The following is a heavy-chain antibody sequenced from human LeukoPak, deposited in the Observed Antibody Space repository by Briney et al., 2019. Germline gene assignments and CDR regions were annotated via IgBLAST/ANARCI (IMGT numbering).Heavy chain of an antibody. CDR1: GGSISGYY. V-gene: IGHV4-59*01. Sequence: SETLSLTCTVSGGSISGYYWSWIRQPPGKGLEWIGFIYYTGSTKYNPSLKSRVTISVDTSKNQFSLKLSSVTAADTAVYYCARGKLLAGFSRPNFDYWGQGTLVTVSS. D-gene: IGHD2-15*01. CDR3: ARGKLLAGFSRPNFDY. J-gene: IGHJ4*02. CDR2: IYYTGST.